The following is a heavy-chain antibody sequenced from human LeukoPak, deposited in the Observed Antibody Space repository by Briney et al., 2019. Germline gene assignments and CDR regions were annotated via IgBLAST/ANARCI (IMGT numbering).Heavy chain of an antibody. J-gene: IGHJ4*02. CDR3: ARDSGWLLFDY. D-gene: IGHD3-9*01. V-gene: IGHV4-59*01. CDR1: GGSISSYY. Sequence: SETLSLTCTVSGGSISSYYWSWIRQPPGKGLEWIGYIYYSGSTNYNPSLKSRVTISVDTSKNQFSLKLSSVTAADTAVYYCARDSGWLLFDYLRQGTLVTVSS. CDR2: IYYSGST.